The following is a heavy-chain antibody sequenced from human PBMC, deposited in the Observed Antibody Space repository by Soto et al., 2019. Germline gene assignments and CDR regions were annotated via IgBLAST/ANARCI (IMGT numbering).Heavy chain of an antibody. CDR2: IKQDGSEK. D-gene: IGHD2-21*02. V-gene: IGHV3-7*01. CDR3: ATDSPGDAFDI. CDR1: GFTFSSYW. Sequence: GESLKISCAASGFTFSSYWMSWVRQAPGKGLEWVANIKQDGSEKYYVDSVKGRFTISRDNAKNSLYLQMNSLRAEDTAVYYCATDSPGDAFDIWGQGTMVTVSS. J-gene: IGHJ3*02.